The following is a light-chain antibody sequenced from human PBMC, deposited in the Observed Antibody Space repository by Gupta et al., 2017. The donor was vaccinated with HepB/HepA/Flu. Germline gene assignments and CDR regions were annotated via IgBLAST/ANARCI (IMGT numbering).Light chain of an antibody. V-gene: IGLV3-21*04. CDR2: YDS. J-gene: IGLJ2*01. CDR1: NIGSKS. Sequence: SSVLTQPPSVSVAPGETARISCGGNNIGSKSVHWYQQKPGQAPVLVIYYDSDRPSGIPERFSGSNSGNTATLTISRVEAGDEADYYCQVWDSSSDNVVFGGGTKLTVL. CDR3: QVWDSSSDNVV.